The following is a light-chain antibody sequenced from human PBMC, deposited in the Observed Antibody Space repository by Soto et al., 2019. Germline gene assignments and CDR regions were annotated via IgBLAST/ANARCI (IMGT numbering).Light chain of an antibody. V-gene: IGLV3-21*02. CDR2: DTS. CDR1: KIGSKS. J-gene: IGLJ2*01. CDR3: QVWDISSDQRI. Sequence: SYELTQPPSVSVAPGQTARITCGGTKIGSKSVHWYQQKPGQAPVLVVYDTSDRPSGIPERFSGSNSGNTATLTINRVEAGDEADYYCQVWDISSDQRIFGGGTKLTVL.